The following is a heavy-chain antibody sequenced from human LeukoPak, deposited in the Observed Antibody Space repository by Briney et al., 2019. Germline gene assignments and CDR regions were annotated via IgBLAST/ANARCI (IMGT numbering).Heavy chain of an antibody. CDR1: GGSISGYY. Sequence: SETLSLTCTVSGGSISGYYWSWIRQSPGRGLEWIAYIYSTGGTSGSTDYNPSLKSRVTISVDTSKNQFSLKMRSVNSADTAVYYCARYRAFDIWGQGTVVTVSS. D-gene: IGHD2-2*01. V-gene: IGHV4-59*01. CDR3: ARYRAFDI. CDR2: IYSTGGTSGST. J-gene: IGHJ3*02.